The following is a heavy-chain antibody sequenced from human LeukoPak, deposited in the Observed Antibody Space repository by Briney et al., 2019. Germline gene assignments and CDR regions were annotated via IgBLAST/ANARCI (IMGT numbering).Heavy chain of an antibody. CDR2: MWYDGSKE. D-gene: IGHD6-19*01. Sequence: GRSLRLSCAASGFTFSVYGMHWVRQAPGKGLEWVAVMWYDGSKEYYADSVKDRSTISRDTSTNMLYLQMNSLRAEDTAVYYCARELGSGTFDYWGQGTLVTVSS. V-gene: IGHV3-33*01. J-gene: IGHJ4*02. CDR1: GFTFSVYG. CDR3: ARELGSGTFDY.